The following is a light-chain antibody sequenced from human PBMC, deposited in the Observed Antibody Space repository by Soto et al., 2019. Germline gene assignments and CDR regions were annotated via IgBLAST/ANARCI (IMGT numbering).Light chain of an antibody. Sequence: EIVMTQSPATLSVSPGERATLSCRASQSVSSNLAWYQQKPGQAPRLLIYGASTRATGIPASFSGSGSGTEFTLTISSLQSEDFAVYYCQQYNTWGTFGQGTKVEI. J-gene: IGKJ1*01. CDR1: QSVSSN. CDR2: GAS. V-gene: IGKV3-15*01. CDR3: QQYNTWGT.